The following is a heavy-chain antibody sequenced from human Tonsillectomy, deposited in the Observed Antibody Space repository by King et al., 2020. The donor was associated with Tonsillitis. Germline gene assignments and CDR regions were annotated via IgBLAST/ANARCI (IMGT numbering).Heavy chain of an antibody. V-gene: IGHV3-30*18. D-gene: IGHD6-19*01. CDR1: GFTFSSYG. CDR3: AKSETYSSGWYYYGMDV. J-gene: IGHJ6*02. CDR2: ISYDGSKK. Sequence: VQLVESGGGVVQPGRSLRLSCAASGFTFSSYGMHWVRQAPGKGLEWVAVISYDGSKKYYADSVKGRFTISRDNSKNTLYLQMNSLRAEDTAVYYCAKSETYSSGWYYYGMDVWGQGTTVTVSS.